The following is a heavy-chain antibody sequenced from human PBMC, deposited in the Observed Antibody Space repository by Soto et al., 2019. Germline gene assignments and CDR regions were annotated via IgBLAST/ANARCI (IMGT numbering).Heavy chain of an antibody. J-gene: IGHJ4*02. CDR1: GFTFGSYW. CDR2: ISGDGTIT. D-gene: IGHD3-16*02. CDR3: VRYTRSVGGSYRPDY. V-gene: IGHV3-74*01. Sequence: GGSRRLSCAASGFTFGSYWMHWVRQVPEKGLVWVSRISGDGTITNFADAVKGRFTISRDNVKNTLYLQMNSLRAEDTAVYYCVRYTRSVGGSYRPDYWGQGTLVTVSS.